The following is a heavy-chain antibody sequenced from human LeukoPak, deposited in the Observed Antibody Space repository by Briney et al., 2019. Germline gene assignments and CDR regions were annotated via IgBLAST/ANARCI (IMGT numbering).Heavy chain of an antibody. CDR3: ARDPSFQESWFHSPLDY. Sequence: GGSLRLSCAASGFTFSDYYMTWIRQAPGKGLEWVAVISYDGSNKYYADSVKGRFTISRDNSKNTLYLQMNSLRAEDTAVYYCARDPSFQESWFHSPLDYWGQGTLVTVSS. V-gene: IGHV3-30*01. D-gene: IGHD3-10*01. J-gene: IGHJ4*02. CDR1: GFTFSDYY. CDR2: ISYDGSNK.